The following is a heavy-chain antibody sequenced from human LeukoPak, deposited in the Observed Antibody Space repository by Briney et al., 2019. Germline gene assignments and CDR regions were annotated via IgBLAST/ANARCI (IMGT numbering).Heavy chain of an antibody. D-gene: IGHD2-15*01. V-gene: IGHV1-18*01. CDR3: AREGLGYCTGGSCSAFDS. CDR1: GYTFTSYG. CDR2: ISTYNGNT. J-gene: IGHJ4*02. Sequence: EASVKVSCKASGYTFTSYGISWVRQAPGQGLEWMGWISTYNGNTRHAQMVQGRVTMTTDTSTSTAYMELRSLRSDDTAVYYCAREGLGYCTGGSCSAFDSWGQGTLVTVSS.